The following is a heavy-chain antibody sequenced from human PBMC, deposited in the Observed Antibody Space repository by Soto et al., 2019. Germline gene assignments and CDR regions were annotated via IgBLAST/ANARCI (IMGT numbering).Heavy chain of an antibody. Sequence: QVQLVESGGGVVQPGRSLRLSCAASGFTFSSYGMHWVRQAPGKGLEWVAVISYDGSNKYYADSVKGRLTSSRDNSKNALYLQMNSLRAEDTAVYYCANGPGFVATIGSSYWGQGTLVTVSS. CDR3: ANGPGFVATIGSSY. CDR1: GFTFSSYG. CDR2: ISYDGSNK. J-gene: IGHJ4*02. V-gene: IGHV3-30*18. D-gene: IGHD5-12*01.